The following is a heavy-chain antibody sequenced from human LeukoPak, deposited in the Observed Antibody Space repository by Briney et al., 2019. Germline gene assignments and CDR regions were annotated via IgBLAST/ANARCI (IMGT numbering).Heavy chain of an antibody. Sequence: GGSLRLSCAASGFTFSSYAMSWVRQAPGKGLEWVAAISGSGGSTYYADSVKGRFTISRDNSKNTLYLQMNSLRAEDTAVYYCAKDRDYYDSSGYKFPLGYWGQGTLVTVSS. J-gene: IGHJ4*02. V-gene: IGHV3-23*01. D-gene: IGHD3-22*01. CDR2: ISGSGGST. CDR1: GFTFSSYA. CDR3: AKDRDYYDSSGYKFPLGY.